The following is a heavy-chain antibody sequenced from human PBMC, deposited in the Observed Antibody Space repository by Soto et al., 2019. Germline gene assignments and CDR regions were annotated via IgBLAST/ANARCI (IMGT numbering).Heavy chain of an antibody. CDR1: GGSISSSSYY. CDR2: IYYSGST. D-gene: IGHD3-3*01. V-gene: IGHV4-39*01. Sequence: QLQLQESGPGLVKPSETLSLTCTVSGGSISSSSYYWGWIRQPPGKGLEWIGSIYYSGSTYYNPSLKSRVTISVDTSKNQFSLRLSSVTAADTAVYYCARRLYDFRVDPWGQGTLVTVSS. J-gene: IGHJ5*02. CDR3: ARRLYDFRVDP.